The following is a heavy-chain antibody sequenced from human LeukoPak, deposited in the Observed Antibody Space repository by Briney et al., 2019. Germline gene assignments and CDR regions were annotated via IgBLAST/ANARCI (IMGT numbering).Heavy chain of an antibody. CDR3: ARWAFGGYYFDY. J-gene: IGHJ4*02. V-gene: IGHV3-48*03. D-gene: IGHD4-23*01. CDR1: GFTFSNYE. CDR2: ISSSGSTI. Sequence: GGSLRLSCAASGFTFSNYEMNWVRQAPGKGLEWVSYISSSGSTIYYADSVKGRFTISRDNAKNSLYLQMNSLRDEDTAVYYCARWAFGGYYFDYWGQGILVTVSS.